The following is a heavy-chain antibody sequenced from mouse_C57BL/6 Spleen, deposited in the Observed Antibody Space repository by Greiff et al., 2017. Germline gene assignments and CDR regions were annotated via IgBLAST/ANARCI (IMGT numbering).Heavy chain of an antibody. CDR2: ISSGSSTI. D-gene: IGHD3-3*01. CDR3: ARRGRVMRGDAMDY. Sequence: EVQGVESGGGLVKPGGSLKLSCAASGFTFSDYGMHWVRQAPEKGLEWVAYISSGSSTIYYADTVKGRFTIPRDNAKNTLFLQMTSLRSEDTAMYYCARRGRVMRGDAMDYWGQGTSVTVSS. J-gene: IGHJ4*01. CDR1: GFTFSDYG. V-gene: IGHV5-17*01.